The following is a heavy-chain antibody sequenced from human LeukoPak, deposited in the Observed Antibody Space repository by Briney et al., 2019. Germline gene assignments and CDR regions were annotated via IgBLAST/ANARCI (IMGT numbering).Heavy chain of an antibody. CDR2: ISSSSSYI. J-gene: IGHJ4*02. Sequence: PGGSLRLSCAASGFTFDDYGLSWVRQAPGKGLEWVSSISSSSSYIYYADSVKGRFTISRDNAKNSLYLQMNSLRAEDTAVYYCARILYPTYYFDYWGQGTLVTVSS. CDR1: GFTFDDYG. CDR3: ARILYPTYYFDY. V-gene: IGHV3-21*01. D-gene: IGHD2-8*01.